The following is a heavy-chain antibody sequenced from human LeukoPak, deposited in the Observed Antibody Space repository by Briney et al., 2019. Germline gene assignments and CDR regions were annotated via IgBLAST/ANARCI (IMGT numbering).Heavy chain of an antibody. CDR2: IYTSGST. CDR1: GGSISSGSYY. CDR3: AAFPEAAAPGYDY. Sequence: PSQTLSLTCTVSGGSISSGSYYWSWIRQPAGKGLEWIGRIYTSGSTNYNPSLKSRVTISVDTSKNQFSLKLSSVTAADTAVYYCAAFPEAAAPGYDYWGQGTLVTVSS. J-gene: IGHJ4*02. V-gene: IGHV4-61*02. D-gene: IGHD6-13*01.